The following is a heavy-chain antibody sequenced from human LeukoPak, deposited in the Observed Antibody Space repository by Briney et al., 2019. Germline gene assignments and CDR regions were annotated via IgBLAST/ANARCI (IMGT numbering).Heavy chain of an antibody. CDR3: AGSDYYDSSGSQPFNY. D-gene: IGHD3-22*01. J-gene: IGHJ4*02. Sequence: SETLSLTCTVSGGSISSGDYYWSWIRQPPGKGLEWIGCIYYSGSTYYNPSLKSRVTISVDTSKNQFSLKLSSVTAADTAVYYCAGSDYYDSSGSQPFNYWGQGTLVTVSS. CDR2: IYYSGST. CDR1: GGSISSGDYY. V-gene: IGHV4-30-4*08.